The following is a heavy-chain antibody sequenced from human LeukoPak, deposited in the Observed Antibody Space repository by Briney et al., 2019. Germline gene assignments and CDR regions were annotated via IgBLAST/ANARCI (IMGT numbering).Heavy chain of an antibody. D-gene: IGHD3-10*01. J-gene: IGHJ4*02. V-gene: IGHV4-34*01. Sequence: SGTLSLTCDVYGGSFSGFYWNWIRQPPGKGLGWIGEIDHSGSTNYNPSLKSRVTISVDRANNQFSLKLSSVTAADTAFYYCARGRKGGSALWGQGTLVTVSS. CDR1: GGSFSGFY. CDR3: ARGRKGGSAL. CDR2: IDHSGST.